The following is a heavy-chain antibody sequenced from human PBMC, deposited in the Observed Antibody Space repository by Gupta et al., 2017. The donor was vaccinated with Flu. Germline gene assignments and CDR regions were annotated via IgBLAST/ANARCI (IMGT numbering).Heavy chain of an antibody. CDR3: ARDLPYYYGSGSYGVGIDY. D-gene: IGHD3-10*01. V-gene: IGHV3-48*03. Sequence: EVQLVESGGGLVQPGGSLRLSCAASGFTFSSYEMNWVRQAPGKGLEWVSYISSSGSTIYYADSVKGRFTISRDNAKNSLYLQMNSLRAEDTAVYYCARDLPYYYGSGSYGVGIDYWGQGTLVTVSS. CDR1: GFTFSSYE. J-gene: IGHJ4*02. CDR2: ISSSGSTI.